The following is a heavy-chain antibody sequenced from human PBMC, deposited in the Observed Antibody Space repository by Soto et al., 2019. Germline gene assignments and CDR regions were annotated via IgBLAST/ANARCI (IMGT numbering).Heavy chain of an antibody. D-gene: IGHD2-2*01. J-gene: IGHJ6*02. V-gene: IGHV4-34*01. CDR2: INHGGTT. CDR1: GGSFSGYY. Sequence: SETLSLTCDVYGGSFSGYYWSWIRQPPGKGLEWIGEINHGGTTNYNPSLKSRVTLSVDTSKNQFSLKLSSVTAADTAVYSCPRGVYCSSTSCYWGMDVWGQGTTVTVPS. CDR3: PRGVYCSSTSCYWGMDV.